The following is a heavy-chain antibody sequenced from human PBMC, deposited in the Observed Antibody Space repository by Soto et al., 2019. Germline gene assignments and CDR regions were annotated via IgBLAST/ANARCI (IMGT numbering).Heavy chain of an antibody. CDR1: GGVFSSNA. V-gene: IGHV1-69*01. J-gene: IGHJ6*02. Sequence: QVQLVQSGAEMKTPGSSVKVSCKTSGGVFSSNAISWVRQAPGQGLEWMGGIIPIISTTNSAQKFHGRVTITADEYTSTVEIELSSLRSEETAVYYCAGGGQGCRARPVAIGYYYGLDVWGQGTTVMVSS. CDR2: IIPIISTT. CDR3: AGGGQGCRARPVAIGYYYGLDV. D-gene: IGHD2-2*01.